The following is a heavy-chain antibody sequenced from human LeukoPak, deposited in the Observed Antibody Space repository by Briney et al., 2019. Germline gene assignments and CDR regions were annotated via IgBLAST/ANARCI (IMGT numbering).Heavy chain of an antibody. CDR3: AAFLSGTYWYFDY. CDR1: GGSISSYY. J-gene: IGHJ4*02. V-gene: IGHV4-4*07. CDR2: IYTSGSTDYYTSGST. D-gene: IGHD1-26*01. Sequence: SETLSLTCTVSGGSISSYYWSWIRQSAGKGLECIGHIYTSGSTDYYTSGSTDYNPSLKSRVTISVDKSKNHFSLKLSSVTAADTAVYYCAAFLSGTYWYFDYWGQGILVTVSS.